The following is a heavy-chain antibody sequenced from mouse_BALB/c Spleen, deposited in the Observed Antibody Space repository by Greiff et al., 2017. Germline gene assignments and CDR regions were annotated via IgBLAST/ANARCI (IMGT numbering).Heavy chain of an antibody. CDR3: AKPRDYYGSKTLYWYFDV. CDR2: IWGDGST. J-gene: IGHJ1*01. V-gene: IGHV2-3*01. D-gene: IGHD1-1*01. CDR1: GFSLTSYG. Sequence: VKLVESGPGLVAPSQSLSITCTVSGFSLTSYGVSWVRQPPGKGLEWLGVIWGDGSTNYHSALISRLSISKDNSKSQVFLKLNSLQTDDTATYYCAKPRDYYGSKTLYWYFDVWGAGTTVTVSS.